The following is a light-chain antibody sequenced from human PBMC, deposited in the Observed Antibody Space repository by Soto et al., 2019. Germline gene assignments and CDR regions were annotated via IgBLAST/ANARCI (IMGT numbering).Light chain of an antibody. CDR3: SSYTSYSTLDV. Sequence: QSALTQPASMSGSPGQSITISCTGTSSDVGGYNYVSWYQQHPGKAPKLMIYEVSNRPSGVSNRFSGSKSGNTASLTISGLQAEDEADYYCSSYTSYSTLDVFGTGTKVTVL. CDR2: EVS. V-gene: IGLV2-14*01. CDR1: SSDVGGYNY. J-gene: IGLJ1*01.